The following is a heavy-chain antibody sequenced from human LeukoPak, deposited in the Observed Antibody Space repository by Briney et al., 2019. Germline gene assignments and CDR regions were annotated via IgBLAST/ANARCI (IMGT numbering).Heavy chain of an antibody. CDR2: IKQDGSEK. CDR3: ARASGSYLLDY. V-gene: IGHV3-7*05. CDR1: GFTYSSYW. D-gene: IGHD1-26*01. Sequence: GGSLRLSCAASGFTYSSYWMSCVRQAPGKGLEWVANIKQDGSEKKYVDSVKGRFTISRDNAKNSLYLQIGSLGAEDTAVYYCARASGSYLLDYWGQGTLVTVSS. J-gene: IGHJ4*02.